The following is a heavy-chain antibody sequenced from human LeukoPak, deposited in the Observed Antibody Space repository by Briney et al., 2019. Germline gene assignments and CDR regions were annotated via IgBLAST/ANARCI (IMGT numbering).Heavy chain of an antibody. CDR2: IYYSGST. D-gene: IGHD4-17*01. CDR3: ASLMTTVTTGDY. V-gene: IGHV4-59*01. CDR1: GGSISSYY. Sequence: SETLSLTCTVSGGSISSYYWSWNRQPPGKGLEWIGYIYYSGSTNYNPSLKSRVTMSVDTSKNQFSLNLSSVTAADTAVYYCASLMTTVTTGDYWGQGTLVTVSS. J-gene: IGHJ4*02.